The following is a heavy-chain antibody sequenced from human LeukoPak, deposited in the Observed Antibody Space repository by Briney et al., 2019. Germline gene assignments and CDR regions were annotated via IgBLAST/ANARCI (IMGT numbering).Heavy chain of an antibody. D-gene: IGHD3-16*01. V-gene: IGHV3-23*01. CDR2: ISISAAST. CDR3: AKEIDRLILSNAFDV. Sequence: TGGSLRLSCAASGYTFASYGMSWVRQAPGKGLEWVSTISISAASTYYADSVKGRFTISRDKSKSTLYLQMNSLRVEDTAVYYCAKEIDRLILSNAFDVWGQEAMVTVSP. J-gene: IGHJ3*01. CDR1: GYTFASYG.